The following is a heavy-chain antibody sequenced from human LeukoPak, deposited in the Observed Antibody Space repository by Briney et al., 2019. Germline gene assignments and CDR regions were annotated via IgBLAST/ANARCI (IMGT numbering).Heavy chain of an antibody. V-gene: IGHV3-33*06. D-gene: IGHD2-2*01. CDR1: GFTFSSYG. CDR3: AKDLDCSSTSCYGAFDI. J-gene: IGHJ3*02. Sequence: PGGSLRLSCAASGFTFSSYGMHWVRQAPGKGLEWVAVIWYGGSNKYYADSVKGRFTISRDNSKNTLYPQMNSLRAEDTAVYYCAKDLDCSSTSCYGAFDIWGQGTMVTVSS. CDR2: IWYGGSNK.